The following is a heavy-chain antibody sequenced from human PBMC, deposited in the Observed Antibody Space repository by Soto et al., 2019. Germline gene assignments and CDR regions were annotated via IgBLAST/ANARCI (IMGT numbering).Heavy chain of an antibody. V-gene: IGHV1-58*01. CDR3: AADPPNFGYGMDV. CDR2: IVVGSGNT. CDR1: GFTFTSSA. Sequence: SVTVSCTASGFTFTSSAVQWVRQARGQRLEWIGWIVVGSGNTNYAQKFQERVTITRDMSTSTAYMELSSLRSEDTAVYYCAADPPNFGYGMDVWGQGTTVTVSS. J-gene: IGHJ6*02. D-gene: IGHD3-10*01.